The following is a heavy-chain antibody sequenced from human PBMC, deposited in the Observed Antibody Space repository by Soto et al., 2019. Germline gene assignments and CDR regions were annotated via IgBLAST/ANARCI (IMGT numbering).Heavy chain of an antibody. V-gene: IGHV3-48*02. CDR2: IISSSSTV. D-gene: IGHD3-10*01. CDR1: GVPLSSYS. Sequence: PGGSLRLSCAASGVPLSSYSMNWVRQLTGKGLDWVSYIISSSSTVYYADSVNGRFTISRDNAKNSLYLQMNSLKDDDTAVYYSARDSSSRGEFEIGCWGQGT. CDR3: ARDSSSRGEFEIGC. J-gene: IGHJ4*02.